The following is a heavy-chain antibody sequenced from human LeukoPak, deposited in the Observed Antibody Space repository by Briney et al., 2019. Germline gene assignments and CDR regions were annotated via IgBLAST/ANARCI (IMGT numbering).Heavy chain of an antibody. J-gene: IGHJ6*03. D-gene: IGHD2-2*01. Sequence: GGSLRLSCAASGFTFSSYWMHWVRHAPGKGLVWVSRINSDGSSTSYADSVKGRFTISRDNAKNTLYLQMNSLRAEDTAVYYCARAKSPAGPSARRYYYYMDVWGKGTTVTISS. CDR3: ARAKSPAGPSARRYYYYMDV. CDR1: GFTFSSYW. V-gene: IGHV3-74*01. CDR2: INSDGSST.